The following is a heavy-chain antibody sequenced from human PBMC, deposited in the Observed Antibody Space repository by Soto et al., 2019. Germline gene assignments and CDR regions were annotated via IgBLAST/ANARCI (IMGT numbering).Heavy chain of an antibody. D-gene: IGHD5-12*01. CDR1: GFTFSSYS. CDR2: ISSSSSYI. J-gene: IGHJ4*02. V-gene: IGHV3-21*01. Sequence: EVQLVESGGGLVKPGGSLRLSCAASGFTFSSYSMNWVRQARGKGLEWVSSISSSSSYIYYADSVKGRITISRDNAKNTLYLQMNSLRAEDPAVYYCAREMATNTWPNYYWWQGTLVTVSS. CDR3: AREMATNTWPNYY.